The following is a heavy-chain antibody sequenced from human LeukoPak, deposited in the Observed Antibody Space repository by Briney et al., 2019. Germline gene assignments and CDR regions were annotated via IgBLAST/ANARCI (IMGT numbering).Heavy chain of an antibody. Sequence: GGSLRLSCAASGFTFSSYSMNWVRQAPGKGLEWVSSISSSSSYIYYADSVKGRFTISRDNAKNSLYLQMNSLRAEDTAVYYCARDPRYYDSSGPPHSDGMDVWGQGTTVTVSS. V-gene: IGHV3-21*04. CDR3: ARDPRYYDSSGPPHSDGMDV. D-gene: IGHD3-22*01. J-gene: IGHJ6*02. CDR1: GFTFSSYS. CDR2: ISSSSSYI.